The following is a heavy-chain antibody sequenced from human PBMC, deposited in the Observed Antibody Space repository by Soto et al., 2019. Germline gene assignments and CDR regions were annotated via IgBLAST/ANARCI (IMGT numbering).Heavy chain of an antibody. Sequence: GGSLRLSCAASGFTFSSYAMSWVRQAPGKGLEWVSAISGSGGSTYYADSVKGRFTISRENSKNTLYLQMNSLRAEDTAVYYCAKMGYYYDSSGYLDAFDIWGQGTMVTVSS. CDR3: AKMGYYYDSSGYLDAFDI. CDR1: GFTFSSYA. D-gene: IGHD3-22*01. V-gene: IGHV3-23*01. CDR2: ISGSGGST. J-gene: IGHJ3*02.